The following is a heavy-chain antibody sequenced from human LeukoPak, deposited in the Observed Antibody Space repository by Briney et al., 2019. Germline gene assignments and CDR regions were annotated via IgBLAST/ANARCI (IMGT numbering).Heavy chain of an antibody. Sequence: ASVKVSCKASGYTFTGYYMHWVRQAPGQGLEWMGWINPNSGGTNYAQKFQGRVTMTRDTSISTAYMELSRLRSDDTAVYYCARDSNHLRLWFGELLSPHWYFDLWGRGTLVTVSS. CDR2: INPNSGGT. D-gene: IGHD3-10*01. V-gene: IGHV1-2*02. CDR3: ARDSNHLRLWFGELLSPHWYFDL. J-gene: IGHJ2*01. CDR1: GYTFTGYY.